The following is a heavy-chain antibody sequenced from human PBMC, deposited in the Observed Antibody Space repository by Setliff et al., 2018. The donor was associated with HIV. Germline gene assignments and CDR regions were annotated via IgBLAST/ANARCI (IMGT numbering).Heavy chain of an antibody. CDR1: GGSISSSSYY. V-gene: IGHV4-39*02. CDR3: ASRDPAYYDNRAFDAFDI. D-gene: IGHD3-22*01. CDR2: IFYSGST. Sequence: SETLSLTCTVSGGSISSSSYYWGWIRQPPGKGLEWIGSIFYSGSTYYNPFIKSRVTISVDTSKNHFSLRLTSVTAADTAVYYCASRDPAYYDNRAFDAFDIWGQGTLVTVSS. J-gene: IGHJ3*02.